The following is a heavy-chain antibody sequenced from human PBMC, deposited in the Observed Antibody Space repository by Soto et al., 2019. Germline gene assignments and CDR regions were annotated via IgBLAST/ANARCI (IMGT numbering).Heavy chain of an antibody. CDR3: ARVSALHEYSNSP. Sequence: QVQLQESGPGLVKPSQTLSLTCTVSGGSISSGGYYWSWIRQHPGKGLEWIGYIYYSRRTYYNPSLKSRVTISVDTSKKQFSLKLSSVTAADTAVYYCARVSALHEYSNSPWGQGTLVTVSS. CDR1: GGSISSGGYY. J-gene: IGHJ4*02. CDR2: IYYSRRT. D-gene: IGHD6-6*01. V-gene: IGHV4-31*03.